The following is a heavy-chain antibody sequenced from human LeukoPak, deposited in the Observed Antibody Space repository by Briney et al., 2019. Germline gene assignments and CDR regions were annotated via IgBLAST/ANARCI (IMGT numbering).Heavy chain of an antibody. V-gene: IGHV3-30-3*01. D-gene: IGHD3-9*01. CDR1: GFTFSSYW. CDR2: ISYDGSNE. CDR3: ARDRQADTISSHYYYGMDV. Sequence: GGSLRLSCAASGFTFSSYWMSWVRQAPGKGLEWVAVISYDGSNEYYADSVKGRFTISRDNSKNTLYLQMNSLRAEDTAVYYCARDRQADTISSHYYYGMDVWGQGTTVTVSS. J-gene: IGHJ6*02.